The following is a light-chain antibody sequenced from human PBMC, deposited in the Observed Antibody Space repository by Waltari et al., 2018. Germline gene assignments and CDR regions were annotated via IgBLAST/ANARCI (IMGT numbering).Light chain of an antibody. V-gene: IGKV1-16*02. CDR3: QQYNSYPLT. J-gene: IGKJ4*01. Sequence: DIQMTQSPSSLSASVGDRVTITCRPSQDISNYLAWLQQKPGKAPKSLISAASSLQSGVPSKFSGSGSGTDVTLTISSLQAEDFATYYCQQYNSYPLTFGGGTKVEIK. CDR1: QDISNY. CDR2: AAS.